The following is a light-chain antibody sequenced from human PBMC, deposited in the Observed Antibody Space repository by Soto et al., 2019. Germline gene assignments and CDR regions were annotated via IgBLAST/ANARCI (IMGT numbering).Light chain of an antibody. CDR2: KAS. CDR3: QQYNNWPPWT. CDR1: QSISSW. Sequence: DLQMTQSPSTLSASVGDRDTITCRASQSISSWLAWYQQKPGRAPKLLIYKASSLESGVPSRFSGSGSGTEFTLTISSLQSDDFAIYYCQQYNNWPPWTFGQGTKVDIK. J-gene: IGKJ1*01. V-gene: IGKV1-5*03.